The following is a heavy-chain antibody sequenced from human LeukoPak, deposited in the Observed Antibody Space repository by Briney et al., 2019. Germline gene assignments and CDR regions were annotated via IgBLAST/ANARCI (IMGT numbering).Heavy chain of an antibody. Sequence: SETLSLTCTVSGGSISSGGYYWSWIRQPPGKGLEWIGYIYHSGSTYYNPSLKSRVTISVDRSKNQFSLKLSSVTAADTAVYYCASADYDILTGYGSSAFDYWGQGTLVTVSS. V-gene: IGHV4-30-2*01. CDR3: ASADYDILTGYGSSAFDY. J-gene: IGHJ4*02. CDR2: IYHSGST. CDR1: GGSISSGGYY. D-gene: IGHD3-9*01.